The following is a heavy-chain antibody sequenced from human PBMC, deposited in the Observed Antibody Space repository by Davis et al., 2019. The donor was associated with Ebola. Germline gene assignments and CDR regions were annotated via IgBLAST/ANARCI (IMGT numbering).Heavy chain of an antibody. CDR3: ARVDYDFWSGYYTGNWFDP. CDR1: GGSISSYY. J-gene: IGHJ5*02. CDR2: IYYSWST. Sequence: SETLSLTCTVSGGSISSYYWSWIRQPPGKGLEWIGYIYYSWSTNYNPSLKSRVTISVDTSKNQFSLKLSSVTAADTAVYYCARVDYDFWSGYYTGNWFDPWGQGTLVTVSS. V-gene: IGHV4-59*01. D-gene: IGHD3-3*01.